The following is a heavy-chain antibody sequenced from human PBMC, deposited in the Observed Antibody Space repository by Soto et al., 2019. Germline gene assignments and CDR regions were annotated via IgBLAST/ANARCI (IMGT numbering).Heavy chain of an antibody. Sequence: QVRLVQSGAEVKKPGSSVKVSCKASGGTFSSSALNWVRQAPGQGLEWMGGIIPMLGTANYAQKFQGRVTITADKYTKTAYMELSSLRSEDTAVYYCTRGVPSNAYFDYWGQGNLVTVSS. J-gene: IGHJ4*02. V-gene: IGHV1-69*06. D-gene: IGHD3-10*01. CDR2: IIPMLGTA. CDR1: GGTFSSSA. CDR3: TRGVPSNAYFDY.